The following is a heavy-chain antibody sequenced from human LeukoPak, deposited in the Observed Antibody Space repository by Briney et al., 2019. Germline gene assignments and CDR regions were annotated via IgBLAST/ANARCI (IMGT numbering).Heavy chain of an antibody. V-gene: IGHV4-59*01. J-gene: IGHJ5*02. Sequence: PSETLSLTCTVSGGSISSYYWSWIRQPPGKGLEWIGYIYYSGSTNYNPSLKSRVTISVDTSKNQFSLKLSSVTAADTAVYYCARLIVGATRWFDPWGQGTLVTVSS. CDR3: ARLIVGATRWFDP. D-gene: IGHD1-26*01. CDR1: GGSISSYY. CDR2: IYYSGST.